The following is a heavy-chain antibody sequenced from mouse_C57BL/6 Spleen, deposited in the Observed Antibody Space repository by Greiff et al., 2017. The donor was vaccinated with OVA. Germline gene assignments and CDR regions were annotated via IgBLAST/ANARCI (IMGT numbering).Heavy chain of an antibody. J-gene: IGHJ3*01. Sequence: QVQLQQSGAELVRPGASVKLSCKASGYTFTDYYINWVKQRPGQGLEWIARIYPGSGNTYYNEKFKGKATLTAEKSSSTAYMQLSSLTSEDSAVYFCARPHITTGAWFAYGGQGTLVTVSA. D-gene: IGHD1-2*01. CDR3: ARPHITTGAWFAY. CDR1: GYTFTDYY. CDR2: IYPGSGNT. V-gene: IGHV1-76*01.